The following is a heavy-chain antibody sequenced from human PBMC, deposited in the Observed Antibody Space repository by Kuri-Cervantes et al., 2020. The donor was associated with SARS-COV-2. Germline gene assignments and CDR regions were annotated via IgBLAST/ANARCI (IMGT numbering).Heavy chain of an antibody. CDR1: GYTFTSYD. CDR3: ARYGFKVVVPAANNAFDI. Sequence: ASVKVSCKASGYTFTSYDINWVRQATGQGLEWMGWMNPNSGNTGYAQKFQGRVTITRDTSASTAYMELSSLRSDDTAVYYCARYGFKVVVPAANNAFDIWGQGTMVTVSS. CDR2: MNPNSGNT. J-gene: IGHJ3*02. V-gene: IGHV1-8*01. D-gene: IGHD2-2*01.